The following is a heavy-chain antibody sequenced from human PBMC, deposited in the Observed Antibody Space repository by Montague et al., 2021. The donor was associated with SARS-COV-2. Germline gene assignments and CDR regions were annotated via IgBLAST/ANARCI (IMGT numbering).Heavy chain of an antibody. D-gene: IGHD6-19*01. CDR1: GDSVSSLRVS. Sequence: CAISGDSVSSLRVSWSWIRQSLPTRLEWLGRTYFRSKWYSGYAPSVRGRLTVNPDASKDEFSLELNYVTPEDTAVYYCVRYSGWFYFDFWGQGTLVTVSS. CDR2: TYFRSKWYS. V-gene: IGHV6-1*01. J-gene: IGHJ4*02. CDR3: VRYSGWFYFDF.